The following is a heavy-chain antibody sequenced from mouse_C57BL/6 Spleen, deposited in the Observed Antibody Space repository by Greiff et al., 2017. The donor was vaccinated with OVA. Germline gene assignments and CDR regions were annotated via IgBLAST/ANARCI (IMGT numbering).Heavy chain of an antibody. J-gene: IGHJ3*01. Sequence: EVQVVESGGGLVKPGGSLKLSCAASGFTFSSYAMSWVRQTPEKRLEWVATISDGGSYTYYPDNVKGRFTISRDNAKNNLYLQMSHLKSEDTAMYYCARDGGYYEAYWGQGTLVTVSA. CDR2: ISDGGSYT. CDR3: ARDGGYYEAY. D-gene: IGHD2-3*01. CDR1: GFTFSSYA. V-gene: IGHV5-4*01.